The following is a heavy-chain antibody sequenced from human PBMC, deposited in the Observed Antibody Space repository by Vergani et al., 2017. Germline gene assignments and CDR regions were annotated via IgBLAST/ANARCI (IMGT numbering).Heavy chain of an antibody. J-gene: IGHJ5*02. CDR1: GGTFSSYA. D-gene: IGHD2-2*01. Sequence: QVQLVQSGAEVKKPGSSVKVSCKASGGTFSSYAISWVRQAPGQGLEWMGGIIPIFGTANYAQKVQGRVTITADESTSTAYMELSSLRSEDTAVYYCARAGGYCSSTSCYANWFDPWGQGTLVTVSS. CDR2: IIPIFGTA. V-gene: IGHV1-69*01. CDR3: ARAGGYCSSTSCYANWFDP.